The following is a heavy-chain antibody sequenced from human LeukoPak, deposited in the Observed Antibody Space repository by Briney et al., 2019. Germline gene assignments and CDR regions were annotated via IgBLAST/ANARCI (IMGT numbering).Heavy chain of an antibody. CDR2: ISYDGKHK. CDR1: GFTFSNYA. D-gene: IGHD4-11*01. Sequence: GRSLRLSCAASGFTFSNYAMEWVRQAPGKGLEWVALISYDGKHKYYADSMKGRFTISRDSSKNTLYLQMNSLRAEDTAVYYCAREDDDSNGIDVWGHGTTVTVSS. V-gene: IGHV3-30*04. CDR3: AREDDDSNGIDV. J-gene: IGHJ6*02.